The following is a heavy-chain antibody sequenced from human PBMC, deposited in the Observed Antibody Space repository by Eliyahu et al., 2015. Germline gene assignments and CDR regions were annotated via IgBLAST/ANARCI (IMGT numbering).Heavy chain of an antibody. J-gene: IGHJ4*02. V-gene: IGHV4-39*07. CDR2: IYYSGST. Sequence: QLQLQESGPGLVKPSXXLSLTCXVXGGSISXXSYXWGWXRQPPGKGLXWIGSIYYSGSTYYNPSLKSRVTISVDTSKNQFSLKLSSVTAADTAVYYCAREGEPLGPPYDGSSWPVDYWGQGTLVTVSS. CDR1: GGSISXXSYX. D-gene: IGHD6-13*01. CDR3: AREGEPLGPPYDGSSWPVDY.